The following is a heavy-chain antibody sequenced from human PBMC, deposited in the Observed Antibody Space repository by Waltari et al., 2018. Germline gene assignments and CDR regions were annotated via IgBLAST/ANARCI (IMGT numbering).Heavy chain of an antibody. CDR2: IYYSGST. Sequence: QLQLQESGPGLVKPSETLSLTCTVSGGSISSSSYYWGWIRQPPGKGLGWIGSIYYSGSTYYNPSLKSRVTISVDTSKNQFSLKLSSVTAADTAVYYCARDRGGYCSGGSCYSGYGMDVWGQGPTVTVSS. CDR1: GGSISSSSYY. J-gene: IGHJ6*02. D-gene: IGHD2-15*01. CDR3: ARDRGGYCSGGSCYSGYGMDV. V-gene: IGHV4-39*07.